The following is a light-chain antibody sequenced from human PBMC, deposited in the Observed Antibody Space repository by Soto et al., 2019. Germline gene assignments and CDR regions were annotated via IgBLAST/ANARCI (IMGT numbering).Light chain of an antibody. V-gene: IGLV2-14*03. CDR1: SSDVGTYNH. CDR2: DVS. J-gene: IGLJ2*01. Sequence: QSVLTQPASVSGSPGQSTTISCTGTSSDVGTYNHISWYQQHPGKAPKLMIYDVSNRPSGVSNRFSGSKSGTTASLTISGLQAEDEADYYCSSHATGSTLIFGGGTKPTVL. CDR3: SSHATGSTLI.